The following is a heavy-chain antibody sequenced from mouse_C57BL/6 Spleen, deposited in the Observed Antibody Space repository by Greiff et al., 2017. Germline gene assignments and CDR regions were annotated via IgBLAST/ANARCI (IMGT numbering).Heavy chain of an antibody. V-gene: IGHV1-77*01. CDR1: GYTFTDYY. CDR2: IGPGSGST. Sequence: QVQLQQSGAELVKPGASVKISCKASGYTFTDYYINWVKQRPGQGLEWIGKIGPGSGSTYYNEQFKGKATLTADKSSSTAYMQLSSLTSEDSAVYFCARYRILTVVAPLAMDYWGQGTSVTVAS. D-gene: IGHD1-1*01. J-gene: IGHJ4*01. CDR3: ARYRILTVVAPLAMDY.